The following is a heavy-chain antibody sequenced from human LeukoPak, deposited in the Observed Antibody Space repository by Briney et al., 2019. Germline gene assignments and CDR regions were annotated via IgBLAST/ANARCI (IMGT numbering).Heavy chain of an antibody. CDR1: GYTFTGYY. D-gene: IGHD6-6*01. CDR3: ARGYSSSRGSFDY. J-gene: IGHJ4*02. V-gene: IGHV1-2*06. CDR2: INPNSGGT. Sequence: ASVKVSCKASGYTFTGYYMHWVRQAPGQGLEWMGRINPNSGGTNYAQKFQGRVTMTRDTSISTAYMELSRLRSDDTAGYYCARGYSSSRGSFDYWGQGTLVTVSS.